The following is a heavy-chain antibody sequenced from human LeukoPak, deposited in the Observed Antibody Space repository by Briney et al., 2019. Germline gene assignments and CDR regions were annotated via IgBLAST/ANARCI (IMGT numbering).Heavy chain of an antibody. CDR2: ISWNSDNI. V-gene: IGHV3-9*01. J-gene: IGHJ2*01. D-gene: IGHD3-16*01. CDR1: GFTFDDYA. Sequence: PGGSLRLSCAVSGFTFDDYAMHRVRQAPGKGLEWVSGISWNSDNIYYADSVKGRFTISRDNTKNSLYLQMHSLKPDDTAMYYCAKDEALGLAEYWYFDLWGRGTLVTVSS. CDR3: AKDEALGLAEYWYFDL.